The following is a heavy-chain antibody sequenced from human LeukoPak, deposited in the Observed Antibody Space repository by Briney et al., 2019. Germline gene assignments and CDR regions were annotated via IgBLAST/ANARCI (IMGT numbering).Heavy chain of an antibody. V-gene: IGHV1-3*01. CDR2: INAGDGNT. D-gene: IGHD2-8*01. CDR3: ARESVYGRRFDP. CDR1: GYTFTSCA. J-gene: IGHJ5*02. Sequence: ASVKVSCKASGYTFTSCAVHWVRQAPGQRLEWMGWINAGDGNTKYSQKFQGRDTITRDTSASTVYMELSSLRSEDTAVYYCARESVYGRRFDPWGQGTLVTVSS.